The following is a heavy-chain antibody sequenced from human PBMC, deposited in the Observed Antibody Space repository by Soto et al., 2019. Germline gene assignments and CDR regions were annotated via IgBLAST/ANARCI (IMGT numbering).Heavy chain of an antibody. CDR2: IIPILGIA. J-gene: IGHJ4*02. CDR1: GGTFSSYT. V-gene: IGHV1-69*02. Sequence: QVQLVQSGAEVKKPGSSVKVSCKASGGTFSSYTISWVRQAPGQGLEWMGRIIPILGIANYAQKFQGRATITADKSTSTAYMELSSLRSEDTAVYYCARGDYYDSSGYYYFDSWGQGTLVTVSS. CDR3: ARGDYYDSSGYYYFDS. D-gene: IGHD3-22*01.